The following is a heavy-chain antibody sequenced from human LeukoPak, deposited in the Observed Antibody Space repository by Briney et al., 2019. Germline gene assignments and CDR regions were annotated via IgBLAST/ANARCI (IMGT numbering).Heavy chain of an antibody. CDR3: AKTPHYYGSGSSSYIDC. J-gene: IGHJ4*02. D-gene: IGHD3-10*01. CDR1: GFTFSSYA. V-gene: IGHV3-23*01. CDR2: ISGSGGGT. Sequence: GGSLRLSCAASGFTFSSYAMSWVRQAPGKGLEWVSAISGSGGGTYYANSVKGRFTISRDNSRDTLYLQMNSLRAEDTALYFCAKTPHYYGSGSSSYIDCWGQGTLVSVSS.